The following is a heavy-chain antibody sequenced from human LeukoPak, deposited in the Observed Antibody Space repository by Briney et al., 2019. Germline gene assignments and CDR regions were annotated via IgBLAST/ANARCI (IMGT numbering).Heavy chain of an antibody. CDR2: LFHSGTR. V-gene: IGHV4-59*08. CDR1: GGSITSYY. J-gene: IGHJ4*02. CDR3: ARRRGWKQQLVYFDY. D-gene: IGHD1-1*01. Sequence: SETLSLTCTVSGGSITSYYWSWIRQPPGKGLEWSGYLFHSGTRRYNPSLRSRVTIPADTTKNQIFLTLNSTTAADTAVYYCARRRGWKQQLVYFDYWGQGTLASVSS.